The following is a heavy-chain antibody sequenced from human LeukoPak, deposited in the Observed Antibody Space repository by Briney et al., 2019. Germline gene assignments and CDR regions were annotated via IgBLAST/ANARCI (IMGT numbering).Heavy chain of an antibody. CDR1: GGSISSYY. V-gene: IGHV4-59*01. CDR2: IYYSGST. Sequence: SETLSLTCTVSGGSISSYYWSWIRQPPGKGLEWIGYIYYSGSTNYNPSLKSRVTISVDTSKNQFSLKLSSVTAADTAVYYCARGKVVPAAFYYYYMDVWDKGTTVTVSS. J-gene: IGHJ6*03. D-gene: IGHD2-2*01. CDR3: ARGKVVPAAFYYYYMDV.